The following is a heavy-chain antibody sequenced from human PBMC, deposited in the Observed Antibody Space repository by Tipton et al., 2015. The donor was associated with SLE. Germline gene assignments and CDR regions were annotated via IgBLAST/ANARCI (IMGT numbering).Heavy chain of an antibody. CDR1: GFNFRRHW. Sequence: SLRLSCAASGFNFRRHWMDWVRQVPGKGLVWLSRMNSDGSNVFYADSVMGRFTISRDNAKNTVYLQMNSLRAEDSALYYCVREDDTAFDYWGQGTLVSVSS. J-gene: IGHJ4*02. D-gene: IGHD5-18*01. CDR2: MNSDGSNV. V-gene: IGHV3-74*01. CDR3: VREDDTAFDY.